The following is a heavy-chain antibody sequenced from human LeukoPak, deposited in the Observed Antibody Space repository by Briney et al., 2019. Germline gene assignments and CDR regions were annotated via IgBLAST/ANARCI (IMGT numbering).Heavy chain of an antibody. Sequence: SETLSLTCTVSGGSISSYYWSWIRQPAGKGLEWIGRIYTSGSTNYNPSLKSRVTMSVDTSKNQFSLKLSSVTVADTAVYYCARGGGDKNYYYMDVWGKGTTVTVSS. J-gene: IGHJ6*03. CDR1: GGSISSYY. CDR2: IYTSGST. CDR3: ARGGGDKNYYYMDV. V-gene: IGHV4-4*07. D-gene: IGHD3-3*01.